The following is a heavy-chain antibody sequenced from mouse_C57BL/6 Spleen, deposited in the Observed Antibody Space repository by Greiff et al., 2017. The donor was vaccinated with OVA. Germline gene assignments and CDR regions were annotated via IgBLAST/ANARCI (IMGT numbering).Heavy chain of an antibody. CDR3: ARWYYGSSYYFDY. V-gene: IGHV1-82*01. CDR1: GYAFSSSW. D-gene: IGHD1-1*01. Sequence: LEESGPELVKPGASVKISCKASGYAFSSSWMNWVKQRPGKGLEWIGRIYPGDGDTNYNGKFKGKATLTADKSSSTAYMQLSSLTSEDSAVYFCARWYYGSSYYFDYWGQGTTLTVSS. CDR2: IYPGDGDT. J-gene: IGHJ2*01.